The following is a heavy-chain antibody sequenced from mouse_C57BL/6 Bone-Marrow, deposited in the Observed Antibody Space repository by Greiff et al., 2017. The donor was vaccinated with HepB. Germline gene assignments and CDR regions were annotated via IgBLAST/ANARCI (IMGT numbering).Heavy chain of an antibody. V-gene: IGHV1-74*01. CDR2: IHPSDSDT. J-gene: IGHJ4*01. CDR3: SIPTTTVVEGDAMDY. D-gene: IGHD1-1*01. Sequence: QVQLQQPGAELVKPGASVKVSCKASGYTFTSYWMHWVKQRPGQGLEWIGRIHPSDSDTNYNQKFKGKATLTVDKSSSTAYMQLSSLTSEDSAVYYCSIPTTTVVEGDAMDYWGQGTSVTVSS. CDR1: GYTFTSYW.